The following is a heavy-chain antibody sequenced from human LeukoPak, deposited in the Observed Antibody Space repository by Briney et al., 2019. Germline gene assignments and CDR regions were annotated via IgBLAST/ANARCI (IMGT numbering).Heavy chain of an antibody. V-gene: IGHV1-46*01. CDR2: INPSGGST. Sequence: ASVKVSCKASGYTFTSYYMHWVRQAPGQGLEWMGIINPSGGSTSYAQKFQGRVTMTRDTSTSTVYMELSSLRSEDTAVYYCARDYSIAVSRREYYFDYWGQGTLVTVSS. J-gene: IGHJ4*02. CDR1: GYTFTSYY. CDR3: ARDYSIAVSRREYYFDY. D-gene: IGHD2-15*01.